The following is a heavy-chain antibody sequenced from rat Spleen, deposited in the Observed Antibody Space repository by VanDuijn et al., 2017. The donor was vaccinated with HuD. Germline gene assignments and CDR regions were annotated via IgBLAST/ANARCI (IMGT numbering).Heavy chain of an antibody. CDR1: GFSLTSNS. J-gene: IGHJ2*01. Sequence: QVQLKESGPGLVQPSQTLSLTCTVSGFSLTSNSVHWVRQPPGKGLEWMGGIWGDGSTDYNSALKSRLSISRDTSKSQVFLKMNSLQTDDTAIYFCTRLGAGYWGQGVMVTVSS. D-gene: IGHD5-1*01. CDR3: TRLGAGY. V-gene: IGHV2-1*01. CDR2: IWGDGST.